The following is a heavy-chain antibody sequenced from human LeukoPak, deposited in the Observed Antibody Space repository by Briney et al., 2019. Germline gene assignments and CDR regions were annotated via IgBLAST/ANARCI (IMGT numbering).Heavy chain of an antibody. V-gene: IGHV3-33*06. CDR3: AKDSGYSYGHGLDY. J-gene: IGHJ4*02. CDR1: GFTFSTYN. D-gene: IGHD5-18*01. Sequence: GRSLRLSCAASGFTFSTYNMHWVRQPPGKGLEWVALMLSDESNKYHADSVTGRYTISRDNSKNALFLQMNSLRDEDTAVYYCAKDSGYSYGHGLDYWGQGTLVTVSS. CDR2: MLSDESNK.